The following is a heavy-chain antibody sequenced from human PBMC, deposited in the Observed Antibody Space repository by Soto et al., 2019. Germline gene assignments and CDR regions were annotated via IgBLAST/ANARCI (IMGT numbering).Heavy chain of an antibody. D-gene: IGHD3-10*01. CDR1: GFTFGSYI. J-gene: IGHJ1*01. V-gene: IGHV3-48*01. CDR2: ISSSSSTI. CDR3: ARDGYYGRFQH. Sequence: PGGSLRLSCAASGFTFGSYIMKWVGKAPGGGLEWVSYISSSSSTIHYADSVKGRFTISRDNAKNSLYLQMNSLRVEDTAVYYCARDGYYGRFQHWGQGILVTVSS.